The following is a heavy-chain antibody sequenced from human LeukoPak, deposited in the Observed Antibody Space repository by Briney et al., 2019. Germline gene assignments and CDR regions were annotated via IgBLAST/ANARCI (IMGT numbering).Heavy chain of an antibody. V-gene: IGHV3-48*04. D-gene: IGHD3-22*01. Sequence: QPGGSLRLSCAASGFTFSSYNMNWVRQAPGKGLEWVSYISSTGGTIFGADSVKGRFTISRDNAEKSLFLQMDSLRVEDTAVYYCARDGRYYYDSSGYQIFDYWGQGTLVTVSS. CDR2: ISSTGGTI. CDR3: ARDGRYYYDSSGYQIFDY. CDR1: GFTFSSYN. J-gene: IGHJ4*02.